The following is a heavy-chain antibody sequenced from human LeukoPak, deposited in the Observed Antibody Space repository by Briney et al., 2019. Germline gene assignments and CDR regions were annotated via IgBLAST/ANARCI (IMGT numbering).Heavy chain of an antibody. CDR2: IWYDGSSK. V-gene: IGHV3-33*01. J-gene: IGHJ3*02. CDR3: ATAITEGPDDAFDI. CDR1: GFTFSSYG. Sequence: GRSLRLSCAASGFTFSSYGMHWVRQAPGKGLEWVAVIWYDGSSKYYADSVKGRFTISRDNSRNTLYLQMNSLRAEDTAVYYCATAITEGPDDAFDIWGQGTMVTVSS. D-gene: IGHD3-10*01.